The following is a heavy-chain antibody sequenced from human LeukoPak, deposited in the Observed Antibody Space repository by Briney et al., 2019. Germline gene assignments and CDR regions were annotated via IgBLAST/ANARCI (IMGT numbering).Heavy chain of an antibody. V-gene: IGHV4-59*01. CDR2: IYYSGST. CDR3: ARLIYGSGSYPGERLVP. J-gene: IGHJ5*02. D-gene: IGHD3-10*01. Sequence: PSETLSLTCTVSGGSISSYYWSWIRQPPGKGLEWIGYIYYSGSTNYNPSLKSRVTISVDTSKNQFSLKLSSVTAADTAVYYCARLIYGSGSYPGERLVPWGQGTLVTVSS. CDR1: GGSISSYY.